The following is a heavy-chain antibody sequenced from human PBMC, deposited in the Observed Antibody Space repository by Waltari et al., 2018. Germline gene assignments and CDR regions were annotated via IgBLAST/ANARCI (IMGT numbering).Heavy chain of an antibody. J-gene: IGHJ3*01. Sequence: EVQLLESGGDLVQPGGSLRLSCVASGFTFTAHAMSWVRQAPGKGLEWVSSISGSGTGTYYADSAKGRFTISRDNSKNTFYLQMNSLRAEDTAVYYCAREATIFGGVLLDPFDFWGQGTLVTVSS. CDR1: GFTFTAHA. D-gene: IGHD3-3*01. V-gene: IGHV3-23*01. CDR3: AREATIFGGVLLDPFDF. CDR2: ISGSGTGT.